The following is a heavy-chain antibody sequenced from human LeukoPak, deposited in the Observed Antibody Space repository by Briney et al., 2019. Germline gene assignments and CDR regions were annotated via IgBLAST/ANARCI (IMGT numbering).Heavy chain of an antibody. Sequence: VDSVKGRFTISRDNAKNSLYLQMNSLRAEDTAVYYCAKDGVTTGNYYYYYYMDVWGKGTTVTISS. V-gene: IGHV3-7*01. D-gene: IGHD4-17*01. J-gene: IGHJ6*03. CDR3: AKDGVTTGNYYYYYYMDV.